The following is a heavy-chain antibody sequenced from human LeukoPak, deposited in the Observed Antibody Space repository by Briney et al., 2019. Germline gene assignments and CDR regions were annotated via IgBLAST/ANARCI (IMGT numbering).Heavy chain of an antibody. V-gene: IGHV3-21*01. CDR2: ISSSSSYI. CDR1: GFTFSSYS. D-gene: IGHD5-18*01. J-gene: IGHJ4*02. Sequence: GGSPRLSCAASGFTFSSYSMNWVRQAPGKGLEWVSSISSSSSYIYYADSVKGRFTISRDNAKNSLYLQMNSLRAEDTAVYYCARDTAMVPILDYWGQGTLVTVSS. CDR3: ARDTAMVPILDY.